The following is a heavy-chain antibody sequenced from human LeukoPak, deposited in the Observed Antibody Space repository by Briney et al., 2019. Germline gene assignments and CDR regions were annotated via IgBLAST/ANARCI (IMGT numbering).Heavy chain of an antibody. J-gene: IGHJ6*02. Sequence: GGSLRLSCAASGFTFSSYGMHWVRQAPGKGLEWVAVISYDGSNKYYADSVKGRFTISRDNSKNTLYLQMNSLRAEDTAVYYCAKSPGPYYYGMDVWGQGTTVTVSS. V-gene: IGHV3-30*18. CDR1: GFTFSSYG. CDR3: AKSPGPYYYGMDV. CDR2: ISYDGSNK.